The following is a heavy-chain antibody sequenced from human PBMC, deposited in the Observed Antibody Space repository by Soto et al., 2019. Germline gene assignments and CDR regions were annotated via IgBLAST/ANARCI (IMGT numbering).Heavy chain of an antibody. J-gene: IGHJ5*02. CDR3: ARGPSTIVVVPAATDRGWFGP. CDR1: GGSISSGGYS. CDR2: IYHSGST. D-gene: IGHD2-2*01. V-gene: IGHV4-30-2*01. Sequence: SETLSLTCAVSGGSISSGGYSWSWIRQPPGKGLEWIGYIYHSGSTYYNPSLKSRVTISVDRSKNQFSLKLSSVTAADTAVYYCARGPSTIVVVPAATDRGWFGPWGQGTLVTVSS.